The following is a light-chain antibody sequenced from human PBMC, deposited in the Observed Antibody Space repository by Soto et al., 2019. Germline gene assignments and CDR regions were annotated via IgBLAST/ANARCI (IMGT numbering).Light chain of an antibody. V-gene: IGLV2-18*02. CDR3: SSYTSSSTVI. J-gene: IGLJ2*01. CDR2: DVS. CDR1: SSDVGSYNR. Sequence: QSVLTQPPSVSGSPGQSVTISCTGTSSDVGSYNRVSWYQQPPGTAPKLMIHDVSNRPSGVPDRFSGSKSGNTASLTISGLQTEDEADYYCSSYTSSSTVIFGGGTKLTVL.